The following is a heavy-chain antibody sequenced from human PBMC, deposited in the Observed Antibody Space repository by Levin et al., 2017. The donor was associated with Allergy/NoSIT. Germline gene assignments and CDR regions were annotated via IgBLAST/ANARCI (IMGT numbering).Heavy chain of an antibody. CDR3: AKGITIFGVGRLDC. Sequence: GSLRLSCAASGFTFNNYAMNWVRQTAGKGLEWVSGITGDAEDTHYADSVKGRFTISRDNSKNTVYLQMNSLRAEDTAIYYCAKGITIFGVGRLDCWGQGTLVTVSS. CDR2: ITGDAEDT. J-gene: IGHJ4*02. V-gene: IGHV3-23*01. CDR1: GFTFNNYA. D-gene: IGHD3-3*01.